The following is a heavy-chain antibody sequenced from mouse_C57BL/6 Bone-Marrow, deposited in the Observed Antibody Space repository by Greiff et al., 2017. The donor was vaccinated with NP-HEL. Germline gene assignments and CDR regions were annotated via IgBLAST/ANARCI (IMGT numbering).Heavy chain of an antibody. CDR3: ARDGGIYYDYHYWYFDV. V-gene: IGHV3-1*01. CDR2: ISYSGST. J-gene: IGHJ1*03. CDR1: GYSITSGYD. Sequence: EVQLQQSGPGMVKPSQSLSLTCTVTGYSITSGYDWHWIRHFPGNKLEWMGYISYSGSTNYNPSLKSRISITHDTSKNHFFLKLNSVTTEDTATYYCARDGGIYYDYHYWYFDVWGTGTTVTVSS. D-gene: IGHD2-4*01.